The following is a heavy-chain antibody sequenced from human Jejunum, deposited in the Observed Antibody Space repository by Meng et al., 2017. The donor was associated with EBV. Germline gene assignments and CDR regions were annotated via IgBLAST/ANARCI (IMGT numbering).Heavy chain of an antibody. CDR3: ARYGSGYFPALWY. D-gene: IGHD3-3*01. J-gene: IGHJ4*02. CDR1: GDSISSSNW. V-gene: IGHV4-4*02. CDR2: IYHSGST. Sequence: QVPVKESGPGLVKPSGTLSLTCAVSGDSISSSNWWSWVRQPPGKGLEWIGEIYHSGSTNYNPSLKNRVTISVDKSKNQFSLKLSSVTAADTAVYYCARYGSGYFPALWYWGQGTLVTVSS.